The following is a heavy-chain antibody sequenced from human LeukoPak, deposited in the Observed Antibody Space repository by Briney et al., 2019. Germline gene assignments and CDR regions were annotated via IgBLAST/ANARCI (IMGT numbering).Heavy chain of an antibody. J-gene: IGHJ4*02. D-gene: IGHD3-16*02. CDR3: ARDAGTYDYVWGSYRFDY. Sequence: ASVTVSFKASGYTFTSYGISCVRQAPGQGLEWMGWISAYNGNTNYAQKLQGRVTMTTDTSTSTAYMELRSLRSDDTAVYYCARDAGTYDYVWGSYRFDYWGQGTLVTVSP. CDR2: ISAYNGNT. CDR1: GYTFTSYG. V-gene: IGHV1-18*04.